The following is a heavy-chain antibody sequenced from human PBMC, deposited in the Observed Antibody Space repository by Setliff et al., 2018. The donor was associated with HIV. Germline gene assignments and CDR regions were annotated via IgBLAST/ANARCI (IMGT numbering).Heavy chain of an antibody. CDR3: ARGGPGSSFGYDWFDP. J-gene: IGHJ5*02. CDR1: GYTFTTYG. D-gene: IGHD5-18*01. V-gene: IGHV1-18*01. CDR2: ISTYSDET. Sequence: GASVKVSCKPSGYTFTTYGLSWVRQAPGQGLEWMEWISTYSDETSSSQNLQGRLTMTTDTSTGTAYMELSSLRSEDTAIYYCARGGPGSSFGYDWFDPWGQGTPVTVSS.